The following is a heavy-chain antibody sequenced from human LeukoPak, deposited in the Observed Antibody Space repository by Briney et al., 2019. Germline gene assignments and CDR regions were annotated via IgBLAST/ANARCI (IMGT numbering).Heavy chain of an antibody. D-gene: IGHD4-23*01. J-gene: IGHJ4*02. V-gene: IGHV3-48*03. CDR1: GFTFSSDE. CDR2: ISSSGSTI. CDR3: AKGNRYGGNMEFDY. Sequence: PGGSLRLSCAAPGFTFSSDEMNWVRQAPGKGLEWVSYISSSGSTIYYADSVKGRFTISRDNSKNSLYLQMNSLRTEDTALYYCAKGNRYGGNMEFDYWGQGTLVTVSS.